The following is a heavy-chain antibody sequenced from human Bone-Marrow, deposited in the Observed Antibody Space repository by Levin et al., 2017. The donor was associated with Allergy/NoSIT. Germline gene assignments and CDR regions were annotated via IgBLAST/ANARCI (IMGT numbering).Heavy chain of an antibody. CDR2: IDPDDSST. V-gene: IGHV5-10-1*01. Sequence: PGESLKISCKASGYTLTSYWISWVRQLPGKGLEWMGKIDPDDSSTNYSPSFQGHVPFSVDKSTSTAYLQWSSLTTSDTAMYYCAREVGRTSGTYAWGQGTLVTVSS. D-gene: IGHD3-10*01. CDR3: AREVGRTSGTYA. CDR1: GYTLTSYW. J-gene: IGHJ5*02.